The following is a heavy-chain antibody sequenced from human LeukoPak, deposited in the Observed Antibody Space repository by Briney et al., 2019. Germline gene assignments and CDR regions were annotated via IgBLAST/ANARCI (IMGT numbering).Heavy chain of an antibody. CDR3: AKRAAVGSWWDYFDY. J-gene: IGHJ4*02. CDR1: GVTFSSYW. Sequence: PGGSLRLACAASGVTFSSYWMSWVSQAPGKGLEWVAAISGSGGSTYYADSAKGRFTISRDNSKNTLYLQMNSLRAEDTAVYYCAKRAAVGSWWDYFDYWGQGTLVTVSS. D-gene: IGHD6-13*01. CDR2: ISGSGGST. V-gene: IGHV3-23*01.